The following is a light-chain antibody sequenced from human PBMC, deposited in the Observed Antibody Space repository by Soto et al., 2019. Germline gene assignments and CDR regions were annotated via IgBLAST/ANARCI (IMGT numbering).Light chain of an antibody. CDR1: QSLLHSNGYNY. Sequence: DIVMTQSPLSLPVTPGEPASISCRSSQSLLHSNGYNYLDWYLQKPGQSPQLLIYLGSNRASGVPDRFSGSGSCTDFTLKISSVEAEDVGVYYCMQALQTPAFGQGTKLEIK. CDR3: MQALQTPA. V-gene: IGKV2-28*01. J-gene: IGKJ2*01. CDR2: LGS.